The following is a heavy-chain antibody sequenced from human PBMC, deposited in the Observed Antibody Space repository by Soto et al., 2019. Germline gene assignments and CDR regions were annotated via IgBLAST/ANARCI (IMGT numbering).Heavy chain of an antibody. CDR3: VTGQGWFLDL. V-gene: IGHV3-7*05. D-gene: IGHD2-8*02. J-gene: IGHJ2*01. CDR2: IKQDGSEK. Sequence: EVQLVESGGGLVQPGGSLRLPCVASGFTLSTNWMTWVRQAPGKGLEWVANIKQDGSEKNYVGAVRGRFTISRDDAKNSLYLQMDSLRVEDTALYYCVTGQGWFLDLWGRGTLVTVSS. CDR1: GFTLSTNW.